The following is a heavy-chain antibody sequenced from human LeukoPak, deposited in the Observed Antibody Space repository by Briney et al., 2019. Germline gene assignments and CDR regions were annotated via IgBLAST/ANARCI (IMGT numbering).Heavy chain of an antibody. CDR3: ARDRVRYCSSTSCLCTI. J-gene: IGHJ3*02. D-gene: IGHD2-2*01. CDR1: GYTFTSYG. V-gene: IGHV1-18*01. Sequence: ASVKVSCKASGYTFTSYGISWVRQAPGQGLEWMGWISAYNGNTNYAQKLQGRVTMTTDTSTSTAYMELRSLRSDDTAVYYCARDRVRYCSSTSCLCTIWGQGTMVTVSS. CDR2: ISAYNGNT.